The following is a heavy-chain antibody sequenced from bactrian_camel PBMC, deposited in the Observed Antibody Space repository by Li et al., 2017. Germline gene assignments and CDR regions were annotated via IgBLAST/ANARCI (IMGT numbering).Heavy chain of an antibody. D-gene: IGHD2*01. CDR1: GSIGASRYL. CDR2: LYIGGGRT. V-gene: IGHV3S1*01. J-gene: IGHJ4*01. Sequence: QLVESGGGSVQAGGSLRLSCVASGSIGASRYLMGWFRRAPGKEREGVAALYIGGGRTSYADSVKGRFVISSDNAKNQLYLQMNSLLPEDTAIYYCAAAATQGWECYYSYYGQGTQVTVS.